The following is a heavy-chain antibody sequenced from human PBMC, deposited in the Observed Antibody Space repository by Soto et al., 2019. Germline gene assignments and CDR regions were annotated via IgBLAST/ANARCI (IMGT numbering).Heavy chain of an antibody. J-gene: IGHJ4*02. Sequence: EVQLVESGGGLVQPGRSKRLSCAASGFTFENYAMQWVGQAPGKGLEWVSGISWHSGSIGYADSVEGRFTISEDNAKNSLYLQLNILRAEDTALYYCEEDLVAAGKVGHFFDYWGQGTLVTVSS. V-gene: IGHV3-9*01. CDR1: GFTFENYA. CDR2: ISWHSGSI. CDR3: EEDLVAAGKVGHFFDY. D-gene: IGHD6-19*01.